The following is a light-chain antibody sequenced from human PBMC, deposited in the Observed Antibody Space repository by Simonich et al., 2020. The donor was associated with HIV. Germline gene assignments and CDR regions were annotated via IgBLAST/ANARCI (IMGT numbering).Light chain of an antibody. CDR1: TRDIGSFDY. Sequence: QSALTQPASVSESPGQSITVSCTGTTRDIGSFDYVSWYQQHPGKAPELIIYDVNKRPSGVSNRFSGSKSGNTASLTISGLQAEDEADYYCSSYTSSSTLVFGGGTKLTVL. J-gene: IGLJ2*01. V-gene: IGLV2-14*03. CDR2: DVN. CDR3: SSYTSSSTLV.